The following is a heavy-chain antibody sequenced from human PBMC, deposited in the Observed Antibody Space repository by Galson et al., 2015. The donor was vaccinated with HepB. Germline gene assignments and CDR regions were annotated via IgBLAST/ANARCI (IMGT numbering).Heavy chain of an antibody. Sequence: SLRLSCAASGFTFSSYGMHWVRQAPGKGLDWIGIIWDDGSNKEYADSVKGRFTISRDNSKNTLYLQMSSLRADDTAVYYCARVSVEMATIGYFDYWGQGTLVTVSS. D-gene: IGHD5-24*01. J-gene: IGHJ4*02. CDR3: ARVSVEMATIGYFDY. V-gene: IGHV3-33*01. CDR2: IWDDGSNK. CDR1: GFTFSSYG.